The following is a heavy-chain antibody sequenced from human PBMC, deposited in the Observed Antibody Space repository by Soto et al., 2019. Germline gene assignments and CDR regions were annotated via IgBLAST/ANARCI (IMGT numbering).Heavy chain of an antibody. CDR1: GFTVSSNY. CDR3: ARAGTYYDSSGYFPY. CDR2: IYSGGST. J-gene: IGHJ4*02. Sequence: EVQLVESGGGLIQPGGSLRLSCAASGFTVSSNYMSGVRQAPGKGLEWASVIYSGGSTYYAAPVKGRFTISRDNSKNTLYLQMNSLRAEDTAVYYCARAGTYYDSSGYFPYWGQGTLVTVSS. V-gene: IGHV3-53*01. D-gene: IGHD3-22*01.